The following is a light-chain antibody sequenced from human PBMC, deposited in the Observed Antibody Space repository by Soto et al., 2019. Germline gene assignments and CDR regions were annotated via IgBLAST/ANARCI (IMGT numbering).Light chain of an antibody. CDR3: QQYSSSSST. Sequence: EIVLTQSPGTLSLSQGERGTLSCRASQSVSSSSITWYQQKPGQIPRLLIYDASSRATGIPDRFSGSGSGTEFTLTISRLEPEDFAVYYCQQYSSSSSTFGQGTKVDI. J-gene: IGKJ1*01. CDR1: QSVSSSS. V-gene: IGKV3-20*01. CDR2: DAS.